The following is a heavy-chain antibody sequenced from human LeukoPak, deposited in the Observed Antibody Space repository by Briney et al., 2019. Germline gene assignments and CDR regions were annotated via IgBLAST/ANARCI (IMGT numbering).Heavy chain of an antibody. D-gene: IGHD1-26*01. V-gene: IGHV3-53*01. J-gene: IGHJ4*02. Sequence: GGSLRLSCAASGFTVSSNYMSWVRQAPGKGLEWVSVIYSSGTTYYADSVKGRFTISRDNSKNTLYLQMNSLRAEDTAVYYCARTSGSYFNYDYWGQGTLVTVSS. CDR2: IYSSGTT. CDR1: GFTVSSNY. CDR3: ARTSGSYFNYDY.